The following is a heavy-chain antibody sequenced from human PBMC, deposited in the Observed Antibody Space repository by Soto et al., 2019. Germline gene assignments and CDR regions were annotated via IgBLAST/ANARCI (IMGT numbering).Heavy chain of an antibody. V-gene: IGHV1-58*01. CDR3: AADSTSGSGSYSALYYYYGMDV. Sequence: PVKVSCKASGFTFTSSAVQWVRQARGQRLEWIGWIVVGSGNTNYAQKFQERVTITRDMSTSTAYMELSSLRSEDTAVYYCAADSTSGSGSYSALYYYYGMDVWGQGTTVTVSS. J-gene: IGHJ6*02. D-gene: IGHD3-10*01. CDR2: IVVGSGNT. CDR1: GFTFTSSA.